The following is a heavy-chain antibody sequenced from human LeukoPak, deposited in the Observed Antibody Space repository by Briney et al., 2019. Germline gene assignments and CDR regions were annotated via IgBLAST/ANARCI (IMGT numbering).Heavy chain of an antibody. V-gene: IGHV4-39*01. J-gene: IGHJ3*02. D-gene: IGHD4-11*01. CDR1: GGSISSSDYY. Sequence: SETLSLTCTVSGGSISSSDYYWGWIRQPPGKGLEWIGSIYYSGSTYYNPSLKSRVTISVDTSKNQFSLKLTSVTAADTAVEYCARREKHGPLTNAFDIWGQGTMVTVSS. CDR3: ARREKHGPLTNAFDI. CDR2: IYYSGST.